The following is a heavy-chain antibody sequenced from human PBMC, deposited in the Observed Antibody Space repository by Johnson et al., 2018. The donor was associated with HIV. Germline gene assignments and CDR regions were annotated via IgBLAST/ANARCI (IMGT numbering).Heavy chain of an antibody. CDR3: ARDIMRAGSYYDAFDI. D-gene: IGHD3-10*01. CDR2: IYSGGST. CDR1: GFTVSSNY. Sequence: LVESGGGLVKPGGSLRLSCAASGFTVSSNYMSWVRQAPGKGLEWVSVIYSGGSTYYADSVKGRFTISRDNSKNTLYLQMNSLRAEDTAVYYCARDIMRAGSYYDAFDIWGQGTMVTVSS. V-gene: IGHV3-66*01. J-gene: IGHJ3*02.